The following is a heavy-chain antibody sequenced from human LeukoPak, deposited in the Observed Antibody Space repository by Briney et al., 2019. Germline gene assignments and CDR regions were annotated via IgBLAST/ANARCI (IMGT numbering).Heavy chain of an antibody. J-gene: IGHJ5*02. Sequence: GGSLRLSCAASGFTFSSYWMSWVRQAPGKGLEWVANIKQDGSEKYYVDSVKGRFTISRDSAKNSLYLQMNSLRAEDTAVYYCARKYCTNGVCHNWFDPWGQGTLVTVSS. V-gene: IGHV3-7*01. CDR2: IKQDGSEK. CDR1: GFTFSSYW. D-gene: IGHD2-8*01. CDR3: ARKYCTNGVCHNWFDP.